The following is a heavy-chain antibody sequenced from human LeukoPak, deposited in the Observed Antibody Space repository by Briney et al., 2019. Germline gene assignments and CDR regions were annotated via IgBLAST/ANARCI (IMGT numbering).Heavy chain of an antibody. CDR3: ASEANTNNYYDSSGYLDY. D-gene: IGHD3-22*01. CDR1: GYTFTTYV. CDR2: INTNTGNP. J-gene: IGHJ4*02. Sequence: ASVKVSCKASGYTFTTYVLNWVRQAPGQGFEWMGFINTNTGNPTYAQGFTGRFVFSLDTSVSTAYLQISSLKAEDTAVYYCASEANTNNYYDSSGYLDYWGQGTLVTVSS. V-gene: IGHV7-4-1*02.